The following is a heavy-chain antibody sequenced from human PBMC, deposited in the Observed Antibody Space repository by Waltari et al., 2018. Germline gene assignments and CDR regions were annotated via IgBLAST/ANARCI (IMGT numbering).Heavy chain of an antibody. J-gene: IGHJ3*02. CDR1: GFTVSSNY. CDR3: AKGGPKYSGNPSALDT. Sequence: VQLVESGGGLVQPGGSLRLSCAASGFTVSSNYMSWVRQAPGKGLEWVAVISYDGSKKYYADSVKGRFAISRDNSKNTLFLEMNSLKVEDTAVYFCAKGGPKYSGNPSALDTWGQGTMVTVSS. CDR2: ISYDGSKK. D-gene: IGHD1-26*01. V-gene: IGHV3-30*18.